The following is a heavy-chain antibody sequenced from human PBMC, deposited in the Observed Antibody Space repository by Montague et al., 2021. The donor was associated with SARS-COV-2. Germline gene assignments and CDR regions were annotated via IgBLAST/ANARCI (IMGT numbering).Heavy chain of an antibody. CDR3: ARGRAVTTFYYYYYGMDV. V-gene: IGHV4-59*12. D-gene: IGHD4-17*01. Sequence: SETLSLTCTVSGGSISGYYWTWIRQPPGKGLEWLGHIYYTGSTKYNPSLKSRVTISVDTPKNQFSLKLSSVTAADTAVYYCARGRAVTTFYYYYYGMDVWGQGTTVTVSS. J-gene: IGHJ6*02. CDR1: GGSISGYY. CDR2: IYYTGST.